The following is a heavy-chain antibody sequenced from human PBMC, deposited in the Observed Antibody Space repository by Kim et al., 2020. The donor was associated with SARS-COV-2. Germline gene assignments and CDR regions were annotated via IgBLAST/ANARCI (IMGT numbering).Heavy chain of an antibody. CDR1: GFTFRDFA. V-gene: IGHV3-9*01. CDR2: ISWNVSVI. J-gene: IGHJ3*02. D-gene: IGHD6-6*01. Sequence: GGSLRLSCAASGFTFRDFAMHWVRQVPGKGLEWVSGISWNVSVIGTADTVKGRCTISIHNADKSLSLQMNSLRTENTAFYDYAKDFVSSSFLAFYICVQG. CDR3: AKDFVSSSFLAFYI.